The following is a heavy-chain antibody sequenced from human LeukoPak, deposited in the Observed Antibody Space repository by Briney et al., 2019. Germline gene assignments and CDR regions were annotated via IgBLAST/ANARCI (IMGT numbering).Heavy chain of an antibody. J-gene: IGHJ4*02. CDR2: INPNSGGT. D-gene: IGHD6-19*01. V-gene: IGHV1-2*06. Sequence: ASVKVSCKASGYTFTGYYMHWVRQAPGQGLEWMGRINPNSGGTNYAQKFQGRVTMTRDTSISTAYVELSRLRSDDTAVYYCARVGLGWYSSGWYNWGQGTLVTVSS. CDR1: GYTFTGYY. CDR3: ARVGLGWYSSGWYN.